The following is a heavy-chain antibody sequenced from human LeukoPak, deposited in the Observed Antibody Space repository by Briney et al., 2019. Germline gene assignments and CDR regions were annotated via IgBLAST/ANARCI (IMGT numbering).Heavy chain of an antibody. J-gene: IGHJ4*02. V-gene: IGHV3-48*03. CDR3: ARVEGFIDY. CDR2: ISSSGSTK. D-gene: IGHD3-16*02. Sequence: GGSLRLSCAASGFTFSSYEMNWVRQAPGKGLEWVSYISSSGSTKYYADSVKGRCTISRDNAKNSLYLQMISLRAEDTALYYCARVEGFIDYWGQGTLVTVSS. CDR1: GFTFSSYE.